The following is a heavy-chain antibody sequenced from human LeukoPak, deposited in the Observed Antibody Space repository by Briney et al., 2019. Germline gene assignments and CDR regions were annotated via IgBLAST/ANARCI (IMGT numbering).Heavy chain of an antibody. CDR3: ARGGYYGSGRYYFDS. D-gene: IGHD3-3*01. V-gene: IGHV3-53*01. J-gene: IGHJ4*02. CDR1: GFTVSRNY. CDR2: IYSGGRT. Sequence: GGSLRLSCAASGFTVSRNYMNWVRQAPGKGLEWVSIIYSGGRTYYADSVKGRFTISRDNSKNILYLQMNSLRAEDTAVYYCARGGYYGSGRYYFDSWGQGTLVTVSS.